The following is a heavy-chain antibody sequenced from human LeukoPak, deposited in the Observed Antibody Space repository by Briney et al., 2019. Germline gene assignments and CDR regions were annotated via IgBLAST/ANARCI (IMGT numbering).Heavy chain of an antibody. CDR1: EYTFTSYD. CDR3: VRDGEGVAISVNYWFDP. J-gene: IGHJ5*02. CDR2: MSSNSGDT. D-gene: IGHD3-10*01. Sequence: ASVKVSCKASEYTFTSYDINWVRQATGQGLEWMGWMSSNSGDTGYAQKFQGRVTMTRDTSISTAYMELRGLRSEDTAVYYCVRDGEGVAISVNYWFDPWGQGTLVTVSS. V-gene: IGHV1-8*01.